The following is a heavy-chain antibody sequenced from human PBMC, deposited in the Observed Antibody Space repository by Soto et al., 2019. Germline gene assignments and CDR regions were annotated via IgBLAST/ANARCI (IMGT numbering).Heavy chain of an antibody. CDR1: GGSISSSSYY. CDR3: ARSDTASGYFDY. Sequence: SETLSLTCTVSGGSISSSSYYWGWIRQPPGKGLEWIGSIYYSGSTYYNPSLKSRVTISVDTSKNQFSPKLSSVTAADTAVYYCARSDTASGYFDYWGQGTLVTVSS. D-gene: IGHD5-18*01. V-gene: IGHV4-39*01. J-gene: IGHJ4*02. CDR2: IYYSGST.